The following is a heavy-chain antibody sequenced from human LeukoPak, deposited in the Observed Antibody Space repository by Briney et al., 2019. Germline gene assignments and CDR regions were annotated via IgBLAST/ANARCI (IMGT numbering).Heavy chain of an antibody. J-gene: IGHJ4*02. D-gene: IGHD2-15*01. Sequence: SETLSLTCTVSGGSISSYYWSWIRQPPGKGLEWIGYIYYSGSTNYNPSLKSRVTISVDTSKNQFSLKLSSVTAADTAVYYCARADIVVVVAATETRRGFDYWGQGTLVTVSS. CDR2: IYYSGST. V-gene: IGHV4-59*12. CDR3: ARADIVVVVAATETRRGFDY. CDR1: GGSISSYY.